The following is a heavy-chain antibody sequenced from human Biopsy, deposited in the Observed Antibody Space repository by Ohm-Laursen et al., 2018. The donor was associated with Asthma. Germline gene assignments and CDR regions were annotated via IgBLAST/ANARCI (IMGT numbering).Heavy chain of an antibody. CDR1: GFTFDNYT. Sequence: SLRLSCTATGFTFDNYTMRWVRQAPGKGLEWVTIISYDGRNTYYADSVEGRFTISRDNSKNTLFLQMSSLRPEDTAVYYCARGGLHYYEYYGMDVWGQGTTVAVSS. D-gene: IGHD2-21*02. V-gene: IGHV3-30*04. CDR3: ARGGLHYYEYYGMDV. J-gene: IGHJ6*02. CDR2: ISYDGRNT.